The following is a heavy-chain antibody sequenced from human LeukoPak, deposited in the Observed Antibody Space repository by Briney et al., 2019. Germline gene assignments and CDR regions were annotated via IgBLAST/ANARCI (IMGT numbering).Heavy chain of an antibody. J-gene: IGHJ5*02. Sequence: SVKVSCKASGGTFSSYAISWVRQAPGQGLEWMGGIIPIFGTANYAQKFQGRVTITTDESTSTAYMELSSLRSEDTAVYYCARDRLLWFGGTKHNNWFDPWGQGTLVTVSS. D-gene: IGHD3-10*01. CDR3: ARDRLLWFGGTKHNNWFDP. CDR1: GGTFSSYA. CDR2: IIPIFGTA. V-gene: IGHV1-69*05.